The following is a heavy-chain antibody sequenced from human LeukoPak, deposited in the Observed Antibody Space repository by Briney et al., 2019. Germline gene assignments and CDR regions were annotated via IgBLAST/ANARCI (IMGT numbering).Heavy chain of an antibody. CDR1: GGSFSGYY. D-gene: IGHD6-13*01. CDR2: INHSGST. CDR3: ARDVLAAPGTFDY. V-gene: IGHV4-34*01. J-gene: IGHJ4*02. Sequence: SETLSLTCAVYGGSFSGYYWSWIRQPPGKGLEWIGEINHSGSTNYNPSLKSRVTISLDTSKNQFSLKLSSVTAADTAVYYCARDVLAAPGTFDYWGQGALVTVSS.